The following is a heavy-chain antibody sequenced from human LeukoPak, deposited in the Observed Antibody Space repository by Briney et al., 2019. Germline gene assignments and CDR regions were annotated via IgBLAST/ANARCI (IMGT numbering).Heavy chain of an antibody. J-gene: IGHJ4*02. CDR2: IYYSGST. D-gene: IGHD4-17*01. V-gene: IGHV4-59*11. CDR3: ARGRNDYGDYN. Sequence: PSETLSLTCTVSGGSISSHYWSWIRQPPGKGLEWIGYIYYSGSTNYNPSLKSRVTISVDTSKNQFSLKLSSVTAADTAVYYCARGRNDYGDYNWGQGTLVTVSS. CDR1: GGSISSHY.